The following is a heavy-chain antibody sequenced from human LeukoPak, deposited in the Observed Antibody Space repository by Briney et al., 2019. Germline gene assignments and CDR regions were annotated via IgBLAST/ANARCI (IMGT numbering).Heavy chain of an antibody. CDR2: IYYSGST. Sequence: TSETLSLTCTVSGGSISSSSYYWGWIRQPPGKGLEWIGSIYYSGSTYYNPSLKSRVTISVDTSKNQFSLKLSSVTAADTAVYYCARGLTMVRGDAFDIWGQGTMVIVSS. CDR3: ARGLTMVRGDAFDI. V-gene: IGHV4-39*07. D-gene: IGHD3-10*01. J-gene: IGHJ3*02. CDR1: GGSISSSSYY.